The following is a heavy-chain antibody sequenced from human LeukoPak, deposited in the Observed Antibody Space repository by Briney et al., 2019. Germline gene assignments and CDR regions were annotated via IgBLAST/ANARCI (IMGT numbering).Heavy chain of an antibody. CDR1: GFTFSSYD. CDR2: IGTAGGT. Sequence: GGSLRLSCAASGFTFSSYDMHWVRQATGKGLEWVSAIGTAGGTYYPGSVKGRFTISRENAKNSLYLQMNSLRAGDTAVYYCARAFGDGYSGFDYWGQGTLVTVSS. D-gene: IGHD5-24*01. CDR3: ARAFGDGYSGFDY. J-gene: IGHJ4*02. V-gene: IGHV3-13*01.